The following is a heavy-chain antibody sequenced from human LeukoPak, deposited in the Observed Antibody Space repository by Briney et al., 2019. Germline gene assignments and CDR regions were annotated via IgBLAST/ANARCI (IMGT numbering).Heavy chain of an antibody. V-gene: IGHV4-59*01. CDR1: GGSLSSYY. CDR2: IYYSGST. CDR3: ARARVWRAYYDMDV. D-gene: IGHD1-1*01. Sequence: SETLSLTCTVSGGSLSSYYWSWIRQPPGKELEWIGYIYYSGSTNYNPSLKSRVTISVDTSKNQFSLKLSSVTAADTAVYYCARARVWRAYYDMDVWGQGTTVTVSS. J-gene: IGHJ6*02.